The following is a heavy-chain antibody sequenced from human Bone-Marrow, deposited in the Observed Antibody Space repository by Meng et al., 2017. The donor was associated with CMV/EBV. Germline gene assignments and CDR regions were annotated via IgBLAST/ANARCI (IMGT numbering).Heavy chain of an antibody. CDR3: AYQAAGKGWADY. J-gene: IGHJ4*02. D-gene: IGHD6-13*01. CDR2: ISAYNGNT. CDR1: GYTFTSYG. Sequence: ASVKVSCKASGYTFTSYGISWVRQAPGQGLEWMGWISAYNGNTNYAQKLQGRVTMTTVTSTSTAYMELRSLRSDDTAVYYCAYQAAGKGWADYWGQGTLVTVSS. V-gene: IGHV1-18*01.